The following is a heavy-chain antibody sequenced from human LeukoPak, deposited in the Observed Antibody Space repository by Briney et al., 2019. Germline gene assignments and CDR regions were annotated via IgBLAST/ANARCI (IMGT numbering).Heavy chain of an antibody. CDR1: GFTFSSYW. V-gene: IGHV3-7*03. J-gene: IGHJ6*02. CDR3: ARGGGLDV. D-gene: IGHD3-16*01. Sequence: GGSLRLSCAASGFTFSSYWMNWARQAPGKGLEWVASRNHNVNYYVVSVKGRFTISRDNAKNSLYLQMSNLRAEDTAVYFCARGGGLDVWVQGATVTVSS. CDR2: RNHNVN.